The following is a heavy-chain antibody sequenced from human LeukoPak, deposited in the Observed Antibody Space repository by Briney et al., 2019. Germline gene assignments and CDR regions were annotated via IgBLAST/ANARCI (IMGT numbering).Heavy chain of an antibody. CDR2: ISYDGSNK. V-gene: IGHV3-30*03. J-gene: IGHJ4*02. CDR3: IRLDFGASPFDY. CDR1: GFTFSSYG. D-gene: IGHD3-10*01. Sequence: GGSLRLSCAASGFTFSSYGMHWVRQAPGKGLEWVAVISYDGSNKYYADSVKGRFTISRDNSKNTLYLQMNSLRAEDTAVYYCIRLDFGASPFDYWGQGTLVTVSS.